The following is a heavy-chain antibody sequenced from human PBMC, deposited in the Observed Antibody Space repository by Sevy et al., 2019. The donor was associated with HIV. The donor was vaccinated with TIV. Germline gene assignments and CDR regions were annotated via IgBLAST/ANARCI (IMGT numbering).Heavy chain of an antibody. J-gene: IGHJ4*02. V-gene: IGHV4-4*02. D-gene: IGHD6-25*01. CDR2: MYHRGTT. CDR3: AAAAGTDVLGYYFDS. CDR1: GGSIISSRW. Sequence: SETLSLTCTVSGGSIISSRWWSWFRQTPKKGLEWIGDMYHRGTTKNNPSLKSRVFISVDQSKNQFSLKLTSVTSADTAVYYCAAAAGTDVLGYYFDSWGQGTLVTVSS.